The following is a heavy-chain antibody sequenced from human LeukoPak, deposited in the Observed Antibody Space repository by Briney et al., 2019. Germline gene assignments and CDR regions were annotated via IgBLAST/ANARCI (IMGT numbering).Heavy chain of an antibody. CDR2: ISGGGGST. Sequence: GGSLRLSCAASGFIFSSYAMSWVRQAPGKGLEWVSVISGGGGSTNYADSVNGRFTISRDNSKNMLHLQMSSLRAEDTAVYYCARDPSTTGTTSAIDYWGQGTLVTVSS. CDR1: GFIFSSYA. V-gene: IGHV3-23*01. D-gene: IGHD1-1*01. J-gene: IGHJ4*02. CDR3: ARDPSTTGTTSAIDY.